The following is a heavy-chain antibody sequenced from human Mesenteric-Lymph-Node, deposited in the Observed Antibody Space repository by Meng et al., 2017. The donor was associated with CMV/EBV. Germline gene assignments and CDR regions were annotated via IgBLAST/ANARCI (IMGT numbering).Heavy chain of an antibody. CDR3: ARDFQVGATAGWFDP. Sequence: GGSLRLSCAASGFTFSSYWMHWVRQAPGKGLVWVSRINSDGSSTSYADSVKGRFTISRDNAKNTLYLQMNSLRAEDTAVYYCARDFQVGATAGWFDPWGQGTLVTVSS. V-gene: IGHV3-74*01. J-gene: IGHJ5*02. D-gene: IGHD1-26*01. CDR2: INSDGSST. CDR1: GFTFSSYW.